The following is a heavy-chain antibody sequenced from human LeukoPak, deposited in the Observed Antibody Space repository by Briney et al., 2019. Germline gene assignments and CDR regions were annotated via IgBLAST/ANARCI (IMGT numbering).Heavy chain of an antibody. J-gene: IGHJ4*02. V-gene: IGHV3-21*01. Sequence: GGSLRLSCAASGFTFISYSMNWVRQAPGKGLEWVSSISTSSSYIHYADSVKGRFPISRDNAKNSLFLEMNSLRAEDTAVYYCAGSRGHYCESDYWGQGTLVTVSS. CDR3: AGSRGHYCESDY. CDR2: ISTSSSYI. CDR1: GFTFISYS. D-gene: IGHD1-26*01.